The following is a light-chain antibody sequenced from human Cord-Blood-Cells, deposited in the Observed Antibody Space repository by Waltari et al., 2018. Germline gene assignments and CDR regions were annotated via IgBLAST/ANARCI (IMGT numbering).Light chain of an antibody. J-gene: IGKJ4*01. CDR1: QSISSY. CDR2: AAS. CDR3: QQSYSTPLT. Sequence: DIQMTQSPSSLSASVGDRVHITCRVSQSISSYLNWYQQKPGKAPKLLIYAASSLQSGVPSRFSGSGSGTDFTLTISSLQPEDFATYYCQQSYSTPLTFGGGTKVEIK. V-gene: IGKV1-39*01.